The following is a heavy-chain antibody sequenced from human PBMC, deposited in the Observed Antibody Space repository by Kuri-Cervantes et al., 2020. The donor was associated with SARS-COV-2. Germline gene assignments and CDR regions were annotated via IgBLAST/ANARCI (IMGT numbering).Heavy chain of an antibody. J-gene: IGHJ4*02. CDR1: GYTFTSYA. Sequence: ASVKVSCKASGYTFTSYAMHWVRQAPGQRLGWMGWINAGNGNTKYSQKFQGRVTITRDTSASTAYMELSSLRSEDTAVYYCARERILPRRAFGYEFDYWGQGTLVTVSS. CDR2: INAGNGNT. CDR3: ARERILPRRAFGYEFDY. V-gene: IGHV1-3*01. D-gene: IGHD5-12*01.